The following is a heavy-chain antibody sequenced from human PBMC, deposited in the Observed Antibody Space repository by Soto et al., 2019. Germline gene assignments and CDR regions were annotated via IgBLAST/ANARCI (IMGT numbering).Heavy chain of an antibody. J-gene: IGHJ3*01. CDR2: IIPILGVA. CDR1: GVTFSSYT. Sequence: QVQLVQSGAEVRKPGSSVKVSCKASGVTFSSYTISWVRQAPVQGLEWLVRIIPILGVANYAPKFQGRLTILEDEPARPVYMDVRRLRSEETAMYFARWLIKGYSDVSDFGGQGTFITVSS. CDR3: RWLIKGYSDVSDF. V-gene: IGHV1-69*02. D-gene: IGHD2-15*01.